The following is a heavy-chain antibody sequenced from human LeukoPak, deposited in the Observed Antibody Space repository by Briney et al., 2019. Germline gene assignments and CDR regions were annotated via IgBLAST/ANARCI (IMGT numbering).Heavy chain of an antibody. V-gene: IGHV3-9*01. CDR1: GFTFDDYA. CDR2: ISWNSGSI. D-gene: IGHD6-19*01. CDR3: AKDISSSGRPYYFDY. J-gene: IGHJ4*02. Sequence: GGSLRLSCAASGFTFDDYAMHWVRQASGKGLEWVSGISWNSGSIGYADSVKGRFTISRDNAKNSLYLQMNSLRAEDTALYYCAKDISSSGRPYYFDYWGQGTLVTVSS.